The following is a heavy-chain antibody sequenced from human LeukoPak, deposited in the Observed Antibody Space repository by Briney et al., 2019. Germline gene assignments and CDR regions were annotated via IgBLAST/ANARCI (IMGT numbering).Heavy chain of an antibody. CDR3: ARNRAMSSGYDY. V-gene: IGHV4-59*08. CDR2: VYYSGST. CDR1: GASISPYY. D-gene: IGHD3-22*01. Sequence: SETLSLTCTVSGASISPYYWSWIRQPPGEGLEWLGYVYYSGSTNYNPSLKSRVTISVDTSKKQFSLKLSSVTVADTALYYCARNRAMSSGYDYWGQGTLVTVSS. J-gene: IGHJ4*02.